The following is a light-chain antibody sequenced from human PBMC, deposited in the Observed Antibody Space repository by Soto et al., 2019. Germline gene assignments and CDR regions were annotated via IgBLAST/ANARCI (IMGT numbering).Light chain of an antibody. CDR2: DTA. V-gene: IGLV1-44*01. Sequence: QSVLTQTPSASGTPGQRVTMSGSGSRSNIGINDVHWYLQLSGAAPQILIYDTAQRATGVPDRFSGSRSGTSASLTISGLQSDDEAEYHCAAWDDSLNGPVFGGGTKLTVL. CDR1: RSNIGIND. CDR3: AAWDDSLNGPV. J-gene: IGLJ2*01.